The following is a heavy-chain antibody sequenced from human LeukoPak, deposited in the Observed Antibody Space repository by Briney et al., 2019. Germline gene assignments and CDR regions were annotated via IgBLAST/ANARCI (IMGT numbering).Heavy chain of an antibody. CDR2: ISYDGSNK. J-gene: IGHJ4*02. D-gene: IGHD3-22*01. CDR1: GFTFSSYG. Sequence: GGSLRLSCAASGFTFSSYGMHWVRQAPGKGLEWVAVISYDGSNKYYADSVKGRFTISRDNSKNTLYLQMNSLRAEDTAVYYCAKGGYYDSSGYGTFDYWGQGTLVTVSS. CDR3: AKGGYYDSSGYGTFDY. V-gene: IGHV3-30*18.